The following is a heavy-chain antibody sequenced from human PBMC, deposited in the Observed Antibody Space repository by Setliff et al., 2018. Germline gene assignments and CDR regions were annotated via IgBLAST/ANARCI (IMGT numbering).Heavy chain of an antibody. V-gene: IGHV3-49*04. D-gene: IGHD5-18*01. J-gene: IGHJ6*03. CDR1: GFSFGDYA. Sequence: GESLKISCTTSGFSFGDYAITWVRQAPGKGLEWVGFIKSKAYGGTTEYAASVKGRFTISRDYSRNIAYVQMNSLKTEDTAVYYCTRDSYGSYYYMDVWGKGTTVTVSS. CDR2: IKSKAYGGTT. CDR3: TRDSYGSYYYMDV.